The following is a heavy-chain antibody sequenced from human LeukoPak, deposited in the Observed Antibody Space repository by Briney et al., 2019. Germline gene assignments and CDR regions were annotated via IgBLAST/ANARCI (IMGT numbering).Heavy chain of an antibody. Sequence: ASVKVSCKASGYTFISYGISWARQAPGQGLEWMGWISAYNGNTNYAQKLQGRVTMTTDTSTSTAYVELRSLRSDDTAVYYCARDLVSRYCSGGSCAESYWGQGTLVTVSS. D-gene: IGHD2-15*01. CDR2: ISAYNGNT. CDR3: ARDLVSRYCSGGSCAESY. CDR1: GYTFISYG. V-gene: IGHV1-18*01. J-gene: IGHJ4*02.